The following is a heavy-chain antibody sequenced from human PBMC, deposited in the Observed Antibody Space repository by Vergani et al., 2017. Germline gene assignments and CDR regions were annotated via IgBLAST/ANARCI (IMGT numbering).Heavy chain of an antibody. CDR3: ARGIVPGYCSSTSWPGYMDV. CDR1: GGSFSAYY. V-gene: IGHV4-34*01. D-gene: IGHD2-2*01. CDR2: INHSGST. J-gene: IGHJ6*03. Sequence: QVQLQQWGAGLLKPSETLSLTCAVYGGSFSAYYWSWIRQPPGKGLEWIGEINHSGSTNYNPSLKSRVTISVDTSKNQFSLKLSSVTAADTAVYYCARGIVPGYCSSTSWPGYMDVWGKGTTVTVSS.